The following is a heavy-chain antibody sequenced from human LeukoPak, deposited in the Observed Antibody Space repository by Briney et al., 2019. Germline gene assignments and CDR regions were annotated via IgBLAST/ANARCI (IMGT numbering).Heavy chain of an antibody. D-gene: IGHD3-16*02. V-gene: IGHV3-7*05. J-gene: IGHJ4*02. Sequence: PGGSLRLSCVASGFTFSTYTIGWLRQAPGKGLEWVANINQDGSVKYYVDSVKGRFTISRDNAKNSLDLQMNSLRGEDTAVYYCAYRFCARCDGDVFDYWGQGTLVTVSA. CDR3: AYRFCARCDGDVFDY. CDR2: INQDGSVK. CDR1: GFTFSTYT.